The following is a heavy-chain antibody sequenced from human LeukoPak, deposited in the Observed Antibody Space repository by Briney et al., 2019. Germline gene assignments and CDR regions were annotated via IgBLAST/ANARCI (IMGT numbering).Heavy chain of an antibody. V-gene: IGHV3-23*01. Sequence: GGSLRLSCAASGFTFSSYWMRWVRQAPGKGLEWVSAISGSGGNTYYADPVKGRFTISRDNSKNTLYLQMNSLRAEDTAVYYCAKDRNTGSYDFFDYWGQGTLVTVSS. D-gene: IGHD1-26*01. CDR3: AKDRNTGSYDFFDY. CDR2: ISGSGGNT. J-gene: IGHJ4*02. CDR1: GFTFSSYW.